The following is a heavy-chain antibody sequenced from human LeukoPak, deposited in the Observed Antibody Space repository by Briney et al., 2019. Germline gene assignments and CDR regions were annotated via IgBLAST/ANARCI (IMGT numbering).Heavy chain of an antibody. CDR1: GYTFTSYD. Sequence: WASVKVPCKASGYTFTSYDINWVRQATGQGLEWMGWMNPNSGNTGYAQKFQGRVTMTRNTSISTAYMELSSLRSEDTAVYYCARGAPPLLLWFGEHALGWFDPWGQGTLVTVSS. V-gene: IGHV1-8*01. J-gene: IGHJ5*02. CDR2: MNPNSGNT. CDR3: ARGAPPLLLWFGEHALGWFDP. D-gene: IGHD3-10*01.